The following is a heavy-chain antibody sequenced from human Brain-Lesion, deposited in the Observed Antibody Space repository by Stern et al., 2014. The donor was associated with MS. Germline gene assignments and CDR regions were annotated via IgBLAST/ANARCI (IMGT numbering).Heavy chain of an antibody. V-gene: IGHV5-51*01. Sequence: VQLVESGAEVKKPGESLKISCKGSGYRVTSNWIGWVRQMPGKGLEWMGIIWPGDSDTRYSQSFQGQVPISADKSISTAYLQWSSLQASDTAMYYCARRGDSSSSGFDYWGQGTLVIVSS. D-gene: IGHD6-6*01. CDR1: GYRVTSNW. CDR3: ARRGDSSSSGFDY. J-gene: IGHJ4*02. CDR2: IWPGDSDT.